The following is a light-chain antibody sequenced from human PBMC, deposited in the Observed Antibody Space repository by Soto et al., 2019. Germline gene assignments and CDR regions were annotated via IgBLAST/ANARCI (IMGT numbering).Light chain of an antibody. J-gene: IGLJ1*01. CDR1: SSNIGSNY. V-gene: IGLV1-47*01. Sequence: QPVLTQPPSASGTPGQRVTISCSGSSSNIGSNYVYWYQQLPGTAPKLLIYRNNQRPSGVPDRFSGSKSGTSASLAISGLRSEDEADYNCAAWDDSLSGPVFGTGTKVTVL. CDR3: AAWDDSLSGPV. CDR2: RNN.